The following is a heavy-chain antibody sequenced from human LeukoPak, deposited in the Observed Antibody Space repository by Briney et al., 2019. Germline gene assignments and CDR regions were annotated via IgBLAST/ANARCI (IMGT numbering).Heavy chain of an antibody. CDR1: GDTLTELS. Sequence: ASVKVSCKLSGDTLTELSMHWVRHSPTKGLEWMGSFDPEDDEKIYALNFQGRLTMTEDTSTNTAYMELTSLRSEDTAVYFPATTLVGVAHLHYWGQGTLVTVSS. CDR3: ATTLVGVAHLHY. D-gene: IGHD1-26*01. V-gene: IGHV1-24*01. CDR2: FDPEDDEK. J-gene: IGHJ4*02.